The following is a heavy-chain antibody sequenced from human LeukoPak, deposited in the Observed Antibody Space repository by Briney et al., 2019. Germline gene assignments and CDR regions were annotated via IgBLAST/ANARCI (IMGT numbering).Heavy chain of an antibody. CDR3: AKARSLNCGADCYQIDY. D-gene: IGHD2-21*02. Sequence: GGSLRLSCVASGFTFSSFAINWVRQAPGKGLEWVSGISGSGYTTYYADSVRGRFSISRDNSRNTLSLQMSSLRAEDTAVYYCAKARSLNCGADCYQIDYWGQGTLVIVSS. CDR2: ISGSGYTT. CDR1: GFTFSSFA. J-gene: IGHJ4*02. V-gene: IGHV3-23*01.